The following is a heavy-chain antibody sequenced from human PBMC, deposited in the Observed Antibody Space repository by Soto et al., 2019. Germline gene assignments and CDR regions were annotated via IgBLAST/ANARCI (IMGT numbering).Heavy chain of an antibody. CDR3: ASAASRFGELFAYYYYYMDV. V-gene: IGHV1-8*01. CDR2: MNPNSGNT. J-gene: IGHJ6*03. CDR1: GYTFTSYD. Sequence: ASVKVSCKASGYTFTSYDINWVRQATGQGLEWMGWMNPNSGNTGYAQKFQGRVTMTSKTSISTAYMELSSLRSEDTPVYYCASAASRFGELFAYYYYYMDVWGKGTTVTVSS. D-gene: IGHD3-10*01.